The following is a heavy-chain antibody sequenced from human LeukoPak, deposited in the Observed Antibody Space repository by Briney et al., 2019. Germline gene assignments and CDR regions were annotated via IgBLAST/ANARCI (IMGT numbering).Heavy chain of an antibody. J-gene: IGHJ4*02. D-gene: IGHD5-12*01. CDR2: IWYDGSNK. V-gene: IGHV3-33*06. Sequence: GRSLRLSCVASGFTFSSYGMHWVRQAPGKGLEWVAVIWYDGSNKYYADSVKGRFTISRDNSKNTLYLQMNSLRAEDTAVYYCAKVGDSGYGDFDYWGQGTLVTVSS. CDR1: GFTFSSYG. CDR3: AKVGDSGYGDFDY.